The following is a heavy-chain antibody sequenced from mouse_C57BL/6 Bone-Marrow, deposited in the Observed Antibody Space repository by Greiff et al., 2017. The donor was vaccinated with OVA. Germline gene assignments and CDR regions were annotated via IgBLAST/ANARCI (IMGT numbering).Heavy chain of an antibody. Sequence: QVQLQQSGPGLVQPSQSLSITCTVSGFSLTSYGVHWVRQSPGQGLEWLGVIWSGGSTDYNAAFISRLSISKDNSKSQVFFKMNSLQADDTAIYYCALKGYFDVWGTGTTVTVSS. V-gene: IGHV2-2*01. CDR2: IWSGGST. J-gene: IGHJ1*03. CDR1: GFSLTSYG. CDR3: ALKGYFDV.